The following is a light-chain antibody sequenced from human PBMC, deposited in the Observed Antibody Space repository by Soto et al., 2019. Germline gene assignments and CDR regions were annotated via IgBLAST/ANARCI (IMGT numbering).Light chain of an antibody. CDR1: QSVLYSYNKKDC. Sequence: DIVMTQSPDSLAVSLGERATINCKSSQSVLYSYNKKDCISWYQQRPGQSPKVLISWASTRESGVPDRFTGGGSGTHFTLTISNLQAEDVAVYYCQQYYSNPLTFGQGTKVDIK. CDR3: QQYYSNPLT. CDR2: WAS. J-gene: IGKJ1*01. V-gene: IGKV4-1*01.